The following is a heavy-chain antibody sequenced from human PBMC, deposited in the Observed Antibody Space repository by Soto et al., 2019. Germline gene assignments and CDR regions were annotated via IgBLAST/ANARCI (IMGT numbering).Heavy chain of an antibody. D-gene: IGHD3-22*01. CDR2: ISSNGGST. Sequence: PGGSLRLSCSASGFTFSSYAMHWVRQAPGKGLEYVSAISSNGGSTYFADSVKGRFTISRDNSKNTLYLQMSSLRAEDTAVYYCVKDRGYYDSHGYFDYWGQGTLVTVSS. CDR1: GFTFSSYA. CDR3: VKDRGYYDSHGYFDY. V-gene: IGHV3-64D*06. J-gene: IGHJ4*02.